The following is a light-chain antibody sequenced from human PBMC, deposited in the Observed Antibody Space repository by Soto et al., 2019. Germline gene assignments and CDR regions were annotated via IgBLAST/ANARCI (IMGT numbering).Light chain of an antibody. V-gene: IGKV1-39*01. J-gene: IGKJ1*01. CDR3: QQRYSAPPWT. CDR1: QTLSTV. CDR2: RAA. Sequence: DIQMTQSPSSLSASVGDRVNISCRASQTLSTVLNWYQQKPGTAPRLLIYRAASVNSGVPPRFSGSGSGRDVTLTISSLRTEDIATYFCQQRYSAPPWTVGQGTKVE.